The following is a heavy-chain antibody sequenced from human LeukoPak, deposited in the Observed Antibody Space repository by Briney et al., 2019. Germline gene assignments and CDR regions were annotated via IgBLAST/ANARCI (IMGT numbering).Heavy chain of an antibody. CDR2: IKSKTDGATT. CDR1: GFTFGNAW. CDR3: TTGFSPLYYYDSSGYYDY. J-gene: IGHJ4*02. Sequence: KAGGSLRLSCAASGFTFGNAWMTWVRQAPGKGLEWVGRIKSKTDGATTDYAAPVKGRFTISRDDSKNTLYLQMNSLKTEDTAVYYCTTGFSPLYYYDSSGYYDYWGQGTLVTVSS. D-gene: IGHD3-22*01. V-gene: IGHV3-15*01.